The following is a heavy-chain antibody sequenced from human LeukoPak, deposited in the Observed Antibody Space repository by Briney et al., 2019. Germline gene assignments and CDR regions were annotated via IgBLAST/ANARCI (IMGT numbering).Heavy chain of an antibody. V-gene: IGHV4-61*02. CDR3: ARGSITIFGVVIIPDAFDI. J-gene: IGHJ3*02. D-gene: IGHD3-3*01. CDR1: GASISSNIHY. Sequence: SQTLSLTCTVSGASISSNIHYWIWIRQPAGKGLEWIGRIYSSGTTIHNPSLKSRVTISVDTSKNQFSLNLSSVTAADTAVYYCARGSITIFGVVIIPDAFDIWGQGTMVTVSS. CDR2: IYSSGTT.